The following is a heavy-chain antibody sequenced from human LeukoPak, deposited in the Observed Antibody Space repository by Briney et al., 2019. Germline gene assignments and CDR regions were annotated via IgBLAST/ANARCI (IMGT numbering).Heavy chain of an antibody. J-gene: IGHJ3*02. CDR2: IYSDNT. Sequence: PGGSLRLSCAASGFTFSSYSMNWVRQAPGKGLEWVSYIYSDNTHYSDSVKGRFTISRDNSKNTLYLQMNSLRAEDTAVYYCARERYCSGGSCYGGAFDIWGQGTMVTVSS. D-gene: IGHD2-15*01. CDR1: GFTFSSYS. V-gene: IGHV3-53*01. CDR3: ARERYCSGGSCYGGAFDI.